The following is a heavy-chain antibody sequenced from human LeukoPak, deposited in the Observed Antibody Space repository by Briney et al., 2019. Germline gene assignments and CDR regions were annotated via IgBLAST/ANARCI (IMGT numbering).Heavy chain of an antibody. V-gene: IGHV3-7*03. CDR1: GFTFRSYW. CDR3: AKDLQSVYYYDSSGYWVFDY. J-gene: IGHJ4*02. D-gene: IGHD3-22*01. CDR2: IKQDGSEK. Sequence: GGSLRLSCAASGFTFRSYWMSWVRQAPGKGLEWVANIKQDGSEKYYVDSVKGRFTISRDNSKNTLYLQMNSLRAEDTAVYYCAKDLQSVYYYDSSGYWVFDYWGQGTLVTVSS.